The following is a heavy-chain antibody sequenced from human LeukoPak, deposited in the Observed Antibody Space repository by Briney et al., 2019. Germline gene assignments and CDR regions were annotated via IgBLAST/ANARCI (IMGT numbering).Heavy chain of an antibody. J-gene: IGHJ5*02. Sequence: GGSLRLSCAASGFTFSSYDMHWVRQATGKGLEWVSAIGTAGDTYYPGSVKGRFTISRHNSKNTLYLQMNSLRAEDTAVYYCARVDNYYDSSLFDPWGQGTLVTVSS. CDR3: ARVDNYYDSSLFDP. CDR1: GFTFSSYD. D-gene: IGHD3-22*01. CDR2: IGTAGDT. V-gene: IGHV3-13*01.